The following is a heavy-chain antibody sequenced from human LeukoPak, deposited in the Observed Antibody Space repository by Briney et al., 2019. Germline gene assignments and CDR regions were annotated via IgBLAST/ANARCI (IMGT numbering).Heavy chain of an antibody. CDR1: GFTFSSYA. CDR2: ISYDGSNK. V-gene: IGHV3-30-3*01. J-gene: IGHJ6*04. CDR3: ARGREWELMTSPMDA. D-gene: IGHD1-26*01. Sequence: GRSLRLSCAASGFTFSSYAIHWVRQALGKGLEWVAVISYDGSNKFYADSVKGRITISRDNSKNTLYLQMNSLRVEDTAIYYCARGREWELMTSPMDAWGKGTTVTVSS.